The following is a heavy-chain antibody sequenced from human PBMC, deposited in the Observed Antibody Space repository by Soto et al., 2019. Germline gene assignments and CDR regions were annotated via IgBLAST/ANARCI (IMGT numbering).Heavy chain of an antibody. CDR1: GFTVSSNY. CDR3: ANMAGSGSYRNRYYYYYMDV. J-gene: IGHJ6*03. D-gene: IGHD3-10*01. Sequence: GGSLRLSCAASGFTVSSNYMSWVRQAPGKGLEWVSVIYSGGSTYYADSVKGRFTISRDNSKNTLYLQMNSLRAEDTAVYYCANMAGSGSYRNRYYYYYMDVWGKGTTVTVSS. CDR2: IYSGGST. V-gene: IGHV3-66*01.